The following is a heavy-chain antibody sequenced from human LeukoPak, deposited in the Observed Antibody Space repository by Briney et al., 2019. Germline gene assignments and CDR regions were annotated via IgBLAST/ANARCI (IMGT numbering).Heavy chain of an antibody. Sequence: GESLKISCKGSGYSFTSYWIGWVRQMPGKGLEWMGIIYPGDSDTRYSPSFQGQVTISADKSISTAYMELSRLRSDDTAVYYCARLWEDQLLGDWFDPWGQGTLVTVSS. CDR1: GYSFTSYW. CDR3: ARLWEDQLLGDWFDP. CDR2: IYPGDSDT. D-gene: IGHD2-2*01. V-gene: IGHV5-51*01. J-gene: IGHJ5*02.